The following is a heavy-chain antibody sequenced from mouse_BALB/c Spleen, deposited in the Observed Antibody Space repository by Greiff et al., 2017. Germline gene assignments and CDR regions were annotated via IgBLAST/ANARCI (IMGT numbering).Heavy chain of an antibody. CDR1: GFTFSSFG. D-gene: IGHD2-10*01. V-gene: IGHV5-17*02. CDR2: ISSGSSTI. J-gene: IGHJ3*01. Sequence: EVMLVESGGGLVQPGGSRKLSCAASGFTFSSFGMHWVRQAPEKGLEWVAYISSGSSTIYYPDSVKGRFTISRDNARNILYLQMSSLRSEDTAMYYCARGASYYGNYGFAYWGQGTLVTVSA. CDR3: ARGASYYGNYGFAY.